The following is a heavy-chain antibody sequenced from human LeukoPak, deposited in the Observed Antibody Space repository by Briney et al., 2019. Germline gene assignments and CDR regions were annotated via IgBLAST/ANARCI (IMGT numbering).Heavy chain of an antibody. CDR1: GGFISSYH. CDR3: ARAYYDSSGYYSGDY. CDR2: IYTSGST. V-gene: IGHV4-4*07. D-gene: IGHD3-22*01. Sequence: SETLSLTCTVSGGFISSYHWSWIRQPAGKGLEWIGRIYTSGSTNYNPSLKSRVTMSVDTSKNQFSLKLSSVTAADTAVYYCARAYYDSSGYYSGDYWGQGALVTVSS. J-gene: IGHJ4*02.